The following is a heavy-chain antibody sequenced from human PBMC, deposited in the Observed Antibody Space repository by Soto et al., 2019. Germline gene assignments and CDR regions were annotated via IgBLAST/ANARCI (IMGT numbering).Heavy chain of an antibody. Sequence: QVQLVESGGGLVKPGGSLRLSCAASGFTFSDYYMSWIRQAPGKGLEWVSYISSSSSYTNYADSVKGRFTISRDNAKNSLYLQMTSLRAEDTAVYYCARDREIAAAGPVPVDYWGQGTLVTVSS. CDR1: GFTFSDYY. CDR3: ARDREIAAAGPVPVDY. D-gene: IGHD6-13*01. J-gene: IGHJ4*02. V-gene: IGHV3-11*05. CDR2: ISSSSSYT.